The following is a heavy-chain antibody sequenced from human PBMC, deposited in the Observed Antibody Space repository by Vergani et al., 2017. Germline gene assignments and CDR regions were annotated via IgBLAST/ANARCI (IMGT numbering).Heavy chain of an antibody. V-gene: IGHV4-34*01. J-gene: IGHJ4*02. Sequence: QVQLQQWGAGLLKPSETLSLTCAVYGGSFSGYYWSWIRQPPGKGLEWIGEINNSGSTNYNPSLKSRVTISVDTSKNQFSLKLSSVTAADTAVYYCARGRCYYSPLFGFDYWGQGTLVTVSS. CDR3: ARGRCYYSPLFGFDY. D-gene: IGHD3-22*01. CDR1: GGSFSGYY. CDR2: INNSGST.